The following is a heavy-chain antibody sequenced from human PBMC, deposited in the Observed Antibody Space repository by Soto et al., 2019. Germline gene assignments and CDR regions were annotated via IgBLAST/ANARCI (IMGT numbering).Heavy chain of an antibody. J-gene: IGHJ4*02. CDR3: AKTELYCSSTSCPFGY. V-gene: IGHV3-23*01. CDR2: ISGSGGST. CDR1: GFTFSSYA. D-gene: IGHD2-2*01. Sequence: GGSLRLSCAASGFTFSSYAMSWVRQAPGKGLEWVSAISGSGGSTYYADSVKGRFTISRDNSKNTLYLQMNSLRAEDTAVYYCAKTELYCSSTSCPFGYWGQGTLVTVSS.